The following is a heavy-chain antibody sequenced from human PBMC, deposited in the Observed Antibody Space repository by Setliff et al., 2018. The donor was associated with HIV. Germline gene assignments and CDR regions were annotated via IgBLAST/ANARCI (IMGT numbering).Heavy chain of an antibody. CDR2: IYYSGST. Sequence: SETLSLTCTVSGGSISSGGYYWSWIRQHPGKGLEWIGYIYYSGSTYYNPSLKSRVTISVDTSKNQFSLKLGSVTAADTAVYYCARHGYSSDLRISYCDSWGQGSLVTVSS. J-gene: IGHJ4*02. CDR1: GGSISSGGYY. CDR3: ARHGYSSDLRISYCDS. V-gene: IGHV4-31*03. D-gene: IGHD5-18*01.